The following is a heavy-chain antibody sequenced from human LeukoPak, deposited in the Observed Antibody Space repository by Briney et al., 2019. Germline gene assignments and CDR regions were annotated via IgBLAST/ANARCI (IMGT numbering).Heavy chain of an antibody. J-gene: IGHJ4*02. V-gene: IGHV1-24*01. D-gene: IGHD6-13*01. CDR2: FDPEDGET. Sequence: ASVKVSCKVSGYTLTGLSMHWVRQAPGRGLEWMGGFDPEDGETIYAQKFQGRVTMTEDTSTDTAYMELSSLRSEDTAVYYCATGPYSSSYDLDYWGQGTLVTVSS. CDR3: ATGPYSSSYDLDY. CDR1: GYTLTGLS.